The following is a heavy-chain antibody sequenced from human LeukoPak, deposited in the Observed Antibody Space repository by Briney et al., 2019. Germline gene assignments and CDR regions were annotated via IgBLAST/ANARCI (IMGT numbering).Heavy chain of an antibody. J-gene: IGHJ4*02. V-gene: IGHV1-2*02. D-gene: IGHD4-4*01. CDR3: AREWSQRSRTRATVTTQRYYFDY. CDR2: INPNSGGT. CDR1: GYTFTGYY. Sequence: GASVKVSCKASGYTFTGYYMHWVRQAPGQGLEWMGWINPNSGGTNYAQKFQGRVTMTRDTSISTAYMELSRLRSDDTAVYYCAREWSQRSRTRATVTTQRYYFDYWGQGTLVTVSS.